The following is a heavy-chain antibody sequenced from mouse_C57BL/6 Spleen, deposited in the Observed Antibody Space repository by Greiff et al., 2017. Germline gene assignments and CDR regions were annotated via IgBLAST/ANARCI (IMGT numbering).Heavy chain of an antibody. CDR3: ASSLFAY. V-gene: IGHV1-64*01. CDR1: GYTFTSYW. J-gene: IGHJ3*01. D-gene: IGHD1-1*01. Sequence: QVHVKQPGAELVKPGASVKLSCKASGYTFTSYWMHWVKQRPGQGLEWIGMIHPNSGSTNYNEKFKSKATLTVDKSSSTAYMQLSSLTSEDSAVYYCASSLFAYWGQGTLVTVSA. CDR2: IHPNSGST.